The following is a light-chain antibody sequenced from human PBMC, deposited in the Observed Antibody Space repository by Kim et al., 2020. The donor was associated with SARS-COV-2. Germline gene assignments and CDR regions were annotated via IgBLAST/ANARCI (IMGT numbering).Light chain of an antibody. J-gene: IGKJ1*01. CDR2: GAS. V-gene: IGKV3-15*01. Sequence: LSPGERATPACGASQSVSSNLAWYQQKPGQAPRLLMYGASTRATGIPGRFSGSGSGTEFTVTITSLQSEDLAIYYCQQYNRWPWTFGQGTKVDIK. CDR3: QQYNRWPWT. CDR1: QSVSSN.